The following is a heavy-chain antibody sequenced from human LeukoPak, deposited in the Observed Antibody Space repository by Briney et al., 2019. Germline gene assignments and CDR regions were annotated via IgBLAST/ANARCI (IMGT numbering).Heavy chain of an antibody. Sequence: ASVKVSCKASGYTFTSYYMHWVRQAPGQGLEWMGIINPSGGSTSYAQKFQGRVTITRHTSISTAYMELSSLRSEDTAVYYCARADTVTSDYYYYMDVWGKGTTVTVSS. CDR3: ARADTVTSDYYYYMDV. CDR1: GYTFTSYY. D-gene: IGHD4-11*01. CDR2: INPSGGST. J-gene: IGHJ6*03. V-gene: IGHV1-46*01.